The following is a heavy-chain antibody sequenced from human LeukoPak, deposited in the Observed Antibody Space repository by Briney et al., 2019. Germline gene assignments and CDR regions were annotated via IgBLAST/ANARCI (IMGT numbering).Heavy chain of an antibody. CDR2: IWYDGSNK. J-gene: IGHJ4*02. V-gene: IGHV3-33*01. Sequence: GGSLRLSRAASGFIFSGYGMHWVRQAPGKGLEWVAVIWYDGSNKYYADSVKGRFTISRDNAKNSVYLQMDTLRAEDTAVYYCARDDYLGYWGQGTLVTVSS. CDR3: ARDDYLGY. D-gene: IGHD3-16*01. CDR1: GFIFSGYG.